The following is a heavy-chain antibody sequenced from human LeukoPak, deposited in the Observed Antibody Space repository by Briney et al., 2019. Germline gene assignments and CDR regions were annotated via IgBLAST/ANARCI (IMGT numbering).Heavy chain of an antibody. CDR3: ARGGRAAGTFGY. D-gene: IGHD6-13*01. CDR1: GGSISSGDYY. CDR2: IYYSGST. J-gene: IGHJ4*02. Sequence: PSQTLSLTCTVSGGSISSGDYYWSWIRQPAGKGLEWIGSIYYSGSTYYNPSLKSRVTISVDTSKNQFSLKLSSVTAADTAVYYCARGGRAAGTFGYWGQGTLVTVSS. V-gene: IGHV4-30-2*03.